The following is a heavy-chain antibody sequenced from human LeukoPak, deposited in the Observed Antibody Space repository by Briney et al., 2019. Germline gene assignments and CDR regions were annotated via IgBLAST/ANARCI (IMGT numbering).Heavy chain of an antibody. J-gene: IGHJ6*02. CDR1: GFAFNKYG. CDR3: ARDAGFAIQLWLGEIDYGMDV. Sequence: ASVKVSCKASGFAFNKYGFSWVRQAPGQGPEWLGWINPNSGGTNYAQKFQGRVTMTRDTSISTAYMELSRLRSDDTAVYYCARDAGFAIQLWLGEIDYGMDVWGQGTTVTVSS. CDR2: INPNSGGT. V-gene: IGHV1-2*02. D-gene: IGHD5-18*01.